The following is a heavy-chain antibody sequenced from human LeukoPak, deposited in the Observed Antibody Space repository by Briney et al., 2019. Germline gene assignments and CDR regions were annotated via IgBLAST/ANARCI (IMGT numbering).Heavy chain of an antibody. CDR1: GGSISSGGYY. J-gene: IGHJ4*02. V-gene: IGHV4-31*03. CDR2: IYYSGST. CDR3: ARAPANDYGGNLWFDY. D-gene: IGHD4-23*01. Sequence: NPSETLSLTCTVSGGSISSGGYYWSWIRQHPGKGLEWIGYIYYSGSTYYNPSLKSRVTISVDTSKNQFSLKLSSVTAADTAVYYCARAPANDYGGNLWFDYWGQGTLVTVSS.